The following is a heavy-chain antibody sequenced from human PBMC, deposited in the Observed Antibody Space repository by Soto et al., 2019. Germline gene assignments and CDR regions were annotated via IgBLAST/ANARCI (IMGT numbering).Heavy chain of an antibody. CDR3: ARMVRGSNIDYYHYMDV. D-gene: IGHD3-10*01. J-gene: IGHJ6*03. CDR1: GYTFITHG. CDR2: ISAYNGDT. V-gene: IGHV1-18*01. Sequence: QVKLVQSGPEVKKPGASVRVSCKASGYTFITHGISWVRQAPGQGLEWMGWISAYNGDTNYAQKLQGRVIVTTDTSTSTAYMELRSLRSEDTAVYYCARMVRGSNIDYYHYMDVWGKGTTVTVSS.